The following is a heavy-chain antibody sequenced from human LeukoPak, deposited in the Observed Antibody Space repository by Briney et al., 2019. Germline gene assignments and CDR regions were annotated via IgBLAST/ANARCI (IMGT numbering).Heavy chain of an antibody. CDR2: THYRGTT. J-gene: IGHJ6*02. D-gene: IGHD3-22*01. CDR1: GDSISGFY. V-gene: IGHV4-59*12. CDR3: ARDPTLPGSSGQSRGYYYYGMDV. Sequence: PSETLSLTCSVSGDSISGFYWNWIRQSPEKGLEGIAVTHYRGTTNYNPSLKSRVTISIDTSRQQFFLQLSSVTAADTAVYYCARDPTLPGSSGQSRGYYYYGMDVWGQGTTVTVSS.